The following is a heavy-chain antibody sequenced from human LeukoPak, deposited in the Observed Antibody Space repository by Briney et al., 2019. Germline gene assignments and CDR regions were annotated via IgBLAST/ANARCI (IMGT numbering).Heavy chain of an antibody. CDR2: IWYDGSEK. CDR3: AKDLTTGTLSFDS. CDR1: GFTFSSYS. D-gene: IGHD1-1*01. J-gene: IGHJ4*02. Sequence: GGSLRLSCAASGFTFSSYSMNWVRQAPGKGLEWVAVIWYDGSEKYYADSVKGRFTISRDNSKNTLYLQMNSLRAEDTALYYCAKDLTTGTLSFDSWGQGTLVTVSS. V-gene: IGHV3-33*06.